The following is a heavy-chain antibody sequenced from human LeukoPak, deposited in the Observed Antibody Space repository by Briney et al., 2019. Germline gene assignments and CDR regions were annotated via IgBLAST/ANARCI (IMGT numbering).Heavy chain of an antibody. CDR1: GYTFTSYG. CDR2: ISAYNGNT. V-gene: IGHV1-18*01. Sequence: ASVKVSCKASGYTFTSYGISWVRQAPGQGLEWLGWISAYNGNTNYAQKLQGRVTMTTDTSTSTAYMELRSLRSDDTAVYYCARDLGFGDNNWFDPWGQGTLVTVSS. J-gene: IGHJ5*02. D-gene: IGHD3-10*01. CDR3: ARDLGFGDNNWFDP.